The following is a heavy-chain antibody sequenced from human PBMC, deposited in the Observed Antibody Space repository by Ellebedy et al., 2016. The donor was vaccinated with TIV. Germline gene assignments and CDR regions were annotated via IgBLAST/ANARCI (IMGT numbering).Heavy chain of an antibody. D-gene: IGHD3-22*01. J-gene: IGHJ4*02. CDR3: ARTFYYDSGGYPLFDY. V-gene: IGHV4-59*08. Sequence: MPSETLSLTCTVSGDSISSYYWTWIRQPPGKGLEWIGYMSSSGNTNYNPSLKSRVTISVDTSKNHFSLKLSSVTAADTAVYYCARTFYYDSGGYPLFDYWGQGTLVTVSS. CDR1: GDSISSYY. CDR2: MSSSGNT.